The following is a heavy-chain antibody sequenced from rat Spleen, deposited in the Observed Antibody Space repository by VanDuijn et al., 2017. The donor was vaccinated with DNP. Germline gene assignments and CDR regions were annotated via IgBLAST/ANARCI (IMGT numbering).Heavy chain of an antibody. CDR1: GFSLTSYG. Sequence: QVQLKESGPGLVQPSQPLSLTCTVSGFSLTSYGVRWVRQPPGKGLEWIAAISTTGDTSYTSVLRSRLRISRDTSKDQVFLKMNSLQTEDTAIYFCTRDLRVATGHPYGLDPWGQGISVTVSS. V-gene: IGHV2S12*01. J-gene: IGHJ4*01. CDR2: ISTTGDT. D-gene: IGHD1-3*01. CDR3: TRDLRVATGHPYGLDP.